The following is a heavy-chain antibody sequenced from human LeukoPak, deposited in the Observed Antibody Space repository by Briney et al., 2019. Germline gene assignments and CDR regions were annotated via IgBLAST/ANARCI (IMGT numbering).Heavy chain of an antibody. CDR2: IKGDGSEK. CDR1: GFTFSDNW. D-gene: IGHD1-26*01. CDR3: ARDDFSGSYCD. Sequence: GGSLRLSCAASGFTFSDNWMSWVRQAPGKGLEWVANIKGDGSEKYYVDSVKGRFTISRDNTKNSLYLQMNSLGADDAATYYCARDDFSGSYCDWGQGTLVTVSS. J-gene: IGHJ4*02. V-gene: IGHV3-7*01.